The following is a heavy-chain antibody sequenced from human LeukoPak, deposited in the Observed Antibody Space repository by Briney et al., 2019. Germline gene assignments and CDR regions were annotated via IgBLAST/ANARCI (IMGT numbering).Heavy chain of an antibody. CDR1: GYTFTDYH. Sequence: ASVTVSCKASGYTFTDYHIHWVRQAPGQGLEWMGWINPNSGGTNYAQKFQGWVTMTRDTSISTAYTELSRLRSDDTAVYYCARTGELRYFDWQISGDWFDPWGQGTLVTVSS. D-gene: IGHD3-9*01. J-gene: IGHJ5*02. CDR3: ARTGELRYFDWQISGDWFDP. CDR2: INPNSGGT. V-gene: IGHV1-2*04.